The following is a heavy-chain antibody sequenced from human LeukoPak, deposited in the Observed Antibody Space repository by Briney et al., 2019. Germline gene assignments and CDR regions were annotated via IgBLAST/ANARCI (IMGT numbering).Heavy chain of an antibody. CDR2: ISGSGGST. V-gene: IGHV3-23*01. CDR3: ARRKRGYSYGFDY. D-gene: IGHD5-18*01. CDR1: GFTFSTYA. J-gene: IGHJ4*02. Sequence: PGGSLRLSCAASGFTFSTYAMSWVRQAPEKGLEWVSAISGSGGSTYYADSVKGRFTISRDNSKNTLYLQMNSLRAEDTAVYYCARRKRGYSYGFDYWGQGTLVTVSS.